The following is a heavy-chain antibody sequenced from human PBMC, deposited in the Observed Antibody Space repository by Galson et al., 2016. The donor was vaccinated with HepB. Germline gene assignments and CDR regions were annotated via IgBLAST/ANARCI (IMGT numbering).Heavy chain of an antibody. CDR2: ISGRGDIT. V-gene: IGHV3-23*01. CDR3: ARRASYGPLDY. CDR1: GFTFTSYA. J-gene: IGHJ4*02. D-gene: IGHD2/OR15-2a*01. Sequence: SLRLSCAASGFTFTSYAISWVRQAPGKGLEWVSSISGRGDITYYADSVKGRFTISRDNSKNTLYLQMNNLGAEDTAIYYCARRASYGPLDYWGQGTLVTVSS.